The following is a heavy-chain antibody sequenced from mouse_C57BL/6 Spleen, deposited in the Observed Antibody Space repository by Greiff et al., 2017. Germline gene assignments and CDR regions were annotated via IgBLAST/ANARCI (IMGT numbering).Heavy chain of an antibody. J-gene: IGHJ4*01. D-gene: IGHD1-1*01. CDR2: INPSNGGT. CDR1: GYTFTSYW. V-gene: IGHV1-53*01. CDR3: ASSYGSSPYYAMDY. Sequence: VQLQQPGTELVTPGASVTLSCKASGYTFTSYWMHWVKQRPGPRLEWIGNINPSNGGTNYNEKFKSKATLTVDKSSSTAYMQLRILTSEDSAVYYCASSYGSSPYYAMDYWGQGTSVTVSS.